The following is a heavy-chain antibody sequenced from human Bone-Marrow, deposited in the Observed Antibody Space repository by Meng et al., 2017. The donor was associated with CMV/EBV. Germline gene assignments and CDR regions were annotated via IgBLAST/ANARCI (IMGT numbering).Heavy chain of an antibody. D-gene: IGHD1-26*01. CDR3: ARIVGATLYYYGMDV. Sequence: ESLRLSCTVSGGSISSSSYYWGWIRQPPGKGLEWIGSIYYSGSTYYNPSLKSRVTISVDTSKNQFSLKLSSVTAADTAVYYCARIVGATLYYYGMDVWGQGTTVTVSS. V-gene: IGHV4-39*07. CDR2: IYYSGST. CDR1: GGSISSSSYY. J-gene: IGHJ6*02.